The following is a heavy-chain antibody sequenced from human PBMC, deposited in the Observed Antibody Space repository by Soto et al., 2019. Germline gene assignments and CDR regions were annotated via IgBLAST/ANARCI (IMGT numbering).Heavy chain of an antibody. J-gene: IGHJ3*02. CDR3: ARAIRRDAFDI. CDR1: GYTFTSYY. CDR2: INPSGGST. V-gene: IGHV1-46*03. D-gene: IGHD4-17*01. Sequence: ASVKVSCKASGYTFTSYYMHWVRQAPGQGLEWMGIINPSGGSTSYAQKIQGRVTMTRDTSTSTVYMEMSSLRSEDTAVYYCARAIRRDAFDIWGQGTMVTVSS.